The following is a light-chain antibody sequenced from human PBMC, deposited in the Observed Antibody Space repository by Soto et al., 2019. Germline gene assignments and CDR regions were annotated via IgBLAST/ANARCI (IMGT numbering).Light chain of an antibody. CDR2: EVT. CDR3: SSYAASNNFYFV. CDR1: SSDDGGYNY. J-gene: IGLJ3*02. Sequence: QSALTQPPSASGSPGQSITISCTGNSSDDGGYNYVSWYQQYPGRAPKLMIYEVTKRPSGVPDRFSGSKSGNTASLTVSGLQAEDEADYYCSSYAASNNFYFVFGGGTQLTVL. V-gene: IGLV2-8*01.